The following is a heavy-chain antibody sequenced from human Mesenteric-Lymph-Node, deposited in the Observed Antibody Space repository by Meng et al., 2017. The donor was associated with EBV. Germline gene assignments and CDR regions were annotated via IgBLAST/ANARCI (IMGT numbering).Heavy chain of an antibody. Sequence: QGSGPGLVKPSAPLSLTCTVSGGSVSSTRYYWSWSRQPPGKRLEWIGYVYYSGSTNYNPSLKSRVTISVDTSKNQFSLNLYSVTAADTAVYYCARENPARGNWFDPWGQGALVTVSS. V-gene: IGHV4-61*01. J-gene: IGHJ5*02. CDR3: ARENPARGNWFDP. CDR2: VYYSGST. D-gene: IGHD3-10*01. CDR1: GGSVSSTRYY.